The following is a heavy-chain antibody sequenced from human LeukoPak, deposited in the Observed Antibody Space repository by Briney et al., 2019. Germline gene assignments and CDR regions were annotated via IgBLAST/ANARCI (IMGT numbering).Heavy chain of an antibody. CDR2: IYNSGST. CDR3: ARGTQLWLPTNWFDP. Sequence: SETLSLTCTVSGGSISSFYWSWIRQPPGKGLEYIGYIYNSGSTNYSPSLKSRVTISVDTSKNQFSLKLSSVTAADAAVYYCARGTQLWLPTNWFDPWGQGTLVTVSS. V-gene: IGHV4-59*01. J-gene: IGHJ5*02. D-gene: IGHD5-18*01. CDR1: GGSISSFY.